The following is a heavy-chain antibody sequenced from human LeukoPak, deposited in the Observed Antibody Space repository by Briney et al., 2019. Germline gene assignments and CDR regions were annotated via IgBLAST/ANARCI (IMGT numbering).Heavy chain of an antibody. D-gene: IGHD3-3*01. V-gene: IGHV3-23*01. CDR2: ISGSGGST. CDR1: GFTFSSYA. J-gene: IGHJ5*02. Sequence: GGSLRLSCAASGFTFSSYAMSWVRQAPGKGLEWVSAISGSGGSTYYADSVKGRFTISRDNSKNTLYLQMNSLRAEDTAVYYCAKDALLEWLSYTNWFDPWGQGTLVTVSS. CDR3: AKDALLEWLSYTNWFDP.